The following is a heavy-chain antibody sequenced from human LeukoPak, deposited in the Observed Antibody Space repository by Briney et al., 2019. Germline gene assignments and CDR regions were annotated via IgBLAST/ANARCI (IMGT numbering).Heavy chain of an antibody. Sequence: SETLSLTCTVSSGSITITSYCWGWIRQPRGKGLEWIGGIIYSGNTYYNPSLKSRVSISVDTTKNQFSLKLTSVTAADTAVYFCARHFHGSGYVVDFWGQGTLVTVSS. V-gene: IGHV4-39*01. CDR2: IIYSGNT. CDR1: SGSITITSYC. D-gene: IGHD6-13*01. CDR3: ARHFHGSGYVVDF. J-gene: IGHJ4*02.